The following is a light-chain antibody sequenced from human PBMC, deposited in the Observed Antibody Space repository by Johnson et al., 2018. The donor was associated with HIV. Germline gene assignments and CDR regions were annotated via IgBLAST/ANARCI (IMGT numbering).Light chain of an antibody. CDR1: SSNIGNNY. CDR2: ENT. J-gene: IGLJ1*01. Sequence: QSVLTQPPSVSAAPGQKVTISCSGSSSNIGNNYVSWYQHLPGTAPNLLISENTKRPSGIPDRFSGSQSGTSATLGITGLQTGDEGDYYCGTWDGSLSAGAVFGTGTKVTVL. V-gene: IGLV1-51*02. CDR3: GTWDGSLSAGAV.